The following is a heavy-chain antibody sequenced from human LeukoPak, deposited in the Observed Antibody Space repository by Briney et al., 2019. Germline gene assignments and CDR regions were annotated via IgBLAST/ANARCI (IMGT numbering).Heavy chain of an antibody. V-gene: IGHV1-46*01. CDR3: ARENTWNYYFDY. J-gene: IGHJ4*02. CDR1: GYTFTSYY. CDR2: INPSVGST. D-gene: IGHD1-7*01. Sequence: ASVKVSCKASGYTFTSYYMHWVRQAPGQGLEWMGIINPSVGSTSYAQKFQGRVTMTRDTSTSTVYMELSSLRSEDTAVYYCARENTWNYYFDYWGQGTLVTVSS.